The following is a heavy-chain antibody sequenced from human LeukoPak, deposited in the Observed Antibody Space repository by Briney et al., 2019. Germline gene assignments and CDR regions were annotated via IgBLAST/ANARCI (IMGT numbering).Heavy chain of an antibody. V-gene: IGHV3-11*01. Sequence: GGSLRLSCAASGFTFSDYNMRWIRQAPGKGLEWVSSISRSGSTKYYADSVKGRFTISRDNAKNTLYLQMNSLRAEDTAVYYCANTGSGSPRYWGQGTLVTVSS. J-gene: IGHJ4*02. CDR3: ANTGSGSPRY. D-gene: IGHD3-10*01. CDR1: GFTFSDYN. CDR2: ISRSGSTK.